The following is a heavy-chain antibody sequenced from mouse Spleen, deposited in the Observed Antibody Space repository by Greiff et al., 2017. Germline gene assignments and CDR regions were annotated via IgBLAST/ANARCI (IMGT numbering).Heavy chain of an antibody. CDR3: ARQGLRRKAMDY. CDR2: INPYNGGT. CDR1: GYTFTDYY. Sequence: EVQLQESGPVLVKPGASVKMSCKASGYTFTDYYMNWVKQSHGKSLEWIGVINPYNGGTSYNQKFKGKATLTVDKSSSTAYMELNSLTSEDSAVYYCARQGLRRKAMDYWGQGTSVTVSS. D-gene: IGHD2-2*01. J-gene: IGHJ4*01. V-gene: IGHV1-19*01.